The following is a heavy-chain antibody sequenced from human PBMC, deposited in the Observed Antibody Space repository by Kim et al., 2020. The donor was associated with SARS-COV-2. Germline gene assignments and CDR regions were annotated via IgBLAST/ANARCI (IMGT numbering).Heavy chain of an antibody. CDR2: ISYDGSNK. J-gene: IGHJ6*03. V-gene: IGHV3-30*18. Sequence: GGSLRLSCAASGFTFSSYGMHWVRQTPGKGLEWVAVISYDGSNKYYADSVKGRFTISRDNSKNTLYLQMNSLRAEDTAVYYCAKDGGTEGGYDFMDVWG. CDR3: AKDGGTEGGYDFMDV. D-gene: IGHD3-16*01. CDR1: GFTFSSYG.